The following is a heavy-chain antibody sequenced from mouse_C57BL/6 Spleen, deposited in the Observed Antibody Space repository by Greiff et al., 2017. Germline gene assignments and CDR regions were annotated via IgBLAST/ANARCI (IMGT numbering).Heavy chain of an antibody. V-gene: IGHV1-81*01. CDR3: ARRGSSSYYAMDY. CDR2: IYPRSGNT. Sequence: QVQLQQSGAELARPGASVKLSCKASGYTFTSYGISWVKQRTGQGLEWIGEIYPRSGNTYYNEKFKGKATLTADKSSSTAYMELRSLTSEDSAVYFCARRGSSSYYAMDYWGQGTSVTVSS. J-gene: IGHJ4*01. D-gene: IGHD1-1*01. CDR1: GYTFTSYG.